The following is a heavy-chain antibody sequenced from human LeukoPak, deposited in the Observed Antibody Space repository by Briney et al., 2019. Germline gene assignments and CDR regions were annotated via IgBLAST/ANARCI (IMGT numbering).Heavy chain of an antibody. V-gene: IGHV4-31*01. CDR1: GGSISSGGYY. J-gene: IGHJ4*02. D-gene: IGHD3-22*01. CDR2: IYYSGST. CDR3: ARYKYYDSSGYEAKKTFDY. Sequence: SETLSLTCTVSGGSISSGGYYWSWIRQHPGQGLEWIGYIYYSGSTYYNPSLKSLVTISVDTSKNQFSRKLSSVTAADTAVYYCARYKYYDSSGYEAKKTFDYWGQGTLVTVSS.